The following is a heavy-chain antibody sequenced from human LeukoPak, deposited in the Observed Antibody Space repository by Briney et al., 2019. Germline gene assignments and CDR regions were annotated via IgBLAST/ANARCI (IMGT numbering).Heavy chain of an antibody. V-gene: IGHV3-74*01. CDR1: GFTFSSYW. D-gene: IGHD3-10*01. CDR2: INSEGSST. CDR3: ASTVGSAPDYYGSGGFAVLDY. Sequence: GGSLRLACAASGFTFSSYWMHWVRQAPGKGLVWVSRINSEGSSTSYADSVKGRFTISRDNAKNTLYLQMNSLRAEDTAVYYCASTVGSAPDYYGSGGFAVLDYWGQGTLVTVSS. J-gene: IGHJ4*02.